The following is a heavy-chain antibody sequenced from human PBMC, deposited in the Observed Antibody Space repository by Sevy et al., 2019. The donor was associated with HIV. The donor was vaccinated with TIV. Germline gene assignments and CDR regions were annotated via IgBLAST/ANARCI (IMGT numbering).Heavy chain of an antibody. J-gene: IGHJ3*02. V-gene: IGHV3-23*01. CDR3: AKDRIWELGDAFDI. D-gene: IGHD1-7*01. Sequence: GGCLRLSCAASGFTFSSYAMSWVRQAPGKGLEWVSGLSGNGGSTNYADSVKVRFALSRDNSKNTLYLQMNNLRAEDTAIYFCAKDRIWELGDAFDIWGQGTMVTVSS. CDR1: GFTFSSYA. CDR2: LSGNGGST.